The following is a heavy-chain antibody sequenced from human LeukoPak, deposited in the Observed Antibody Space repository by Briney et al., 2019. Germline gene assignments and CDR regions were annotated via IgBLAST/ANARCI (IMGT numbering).Heavy chain of an antibody. CDR3: ARMPFTGLQLDY. J-gene: IGHJ4*02. CDR1: GGSISSYY. D-gene: IGHD5-24*01. Sequence: SETLSLTCTISGGSISSYYWSWIRQPPGKGLEWIGYIYYTGSTNHNPSLKSRVTISVDTSKNQFSLKLSSVTAADTAVYYCARMPFTGLQLDYWGQGTLVTVSS. V-gene: IGHV4-59*01. CDR2: IYYTGST.